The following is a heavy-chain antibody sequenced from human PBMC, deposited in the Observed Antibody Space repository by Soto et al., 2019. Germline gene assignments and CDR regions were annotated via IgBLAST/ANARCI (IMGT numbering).Heavy chain of an antibody. CDR3: ARVGDFWSGYSNGPLAY. D-gene: IGHD3-3*01. Sequence: SVKVSCKASGGTFSSYAISWVRQAPGQGLEWMGGIIPIFGTANYAQKFQGRVTITADESTSTAYMELSSLRSEDTAVYYCARVGDFWSGYSNGPLAYWVQGTLVTVSS. CDR2: IIPIFGTA. V-gene: IGHV1-69*13. J-gene: IGHJ4*02. CDR1: GGTFSSYA.